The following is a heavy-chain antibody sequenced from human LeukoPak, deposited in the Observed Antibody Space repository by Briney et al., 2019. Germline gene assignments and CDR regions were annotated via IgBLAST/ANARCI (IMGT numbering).Heavy chain of an antibody. V-gene: IGHV3-53*01. J-gene: IGHJ4*02. CDR3: ARGGVVFTSYFDY. CDR2: IYSGGST. D-gene: IGHD3-22*01. Sequence: PGGSLRLSCAVSGFTVSSNYMSGVRQAPGKGLEWVSVIYSGGSTYYADSVKGRFTISRDNSKNTLYLQMNSLRAEDTAVYYCARGGVVFTSYFDYWGQGTLVTVSS. CDR1: GFTVSSNY.